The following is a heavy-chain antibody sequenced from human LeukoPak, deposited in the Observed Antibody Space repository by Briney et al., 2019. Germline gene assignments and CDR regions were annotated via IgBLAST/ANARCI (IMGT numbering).Heavy chain of an antibody. D-gene: IGHD2-15*01. CDR3: ARDAPRGWLAALSMNFQH. Sequence: GGSLRLSCAASGFTFSSYAIHWVRQAPGKGLEWVAVISYDGSNKYYADSVKGRFTISRDNSKNTLYLQMNSLRAEDTAVYYCARDAPRGWLAALSMNFQHWGQGTLVTVSS. CDR2: ISYDGSNK. V-gene: IGHV3-30*04. CDR1: GFTFSSYA. J-gene: IGHJ1*01.